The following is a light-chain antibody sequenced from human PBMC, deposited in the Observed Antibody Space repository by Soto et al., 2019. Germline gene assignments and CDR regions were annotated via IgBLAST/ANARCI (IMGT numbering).Light chain of an antibody. V-gene: IGKV3-15*01. J-gene: IGKJ1*01. CDR1: QSVSSN. CDR3: QQYNNWPWT. CDR2: GAP. Sequence: EIVMTQSPATLSVSPGERATLSCRASQSVSSNLAWYQQKPGQAPRLLIYGAPTRATGIPARFSGSGSGTELTLTIRSMQYEESEVYYCQQYNNWPWTFAQGNKVDIK.